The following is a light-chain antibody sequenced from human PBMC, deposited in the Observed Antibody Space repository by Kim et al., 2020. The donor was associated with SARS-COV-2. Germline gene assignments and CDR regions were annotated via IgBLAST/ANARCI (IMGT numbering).Light chain of an antibody. CDR2: GKG. CDR1: SLRRDY. J-gene: IGLJ2*01. Sequence: SSELTQDPAVSVALGQTVRITCQGDSLRRDYASWFQQKPGQAPLLVIYGKGNRPPGIPDRFSGSNSGDTASLTITGAQAEDEADYYCNSRDTSGYRVVFG. CDR3: NSRDTSGYRVV. V-gene: IGLV3-19*01.